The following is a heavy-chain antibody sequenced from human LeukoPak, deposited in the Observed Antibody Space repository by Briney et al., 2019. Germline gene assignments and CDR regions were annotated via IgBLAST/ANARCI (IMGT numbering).Heavy chain of an antibody. D-gene: IGHD1-1*01. CDR3: ASHHDGNVNNWLGDYYYFYMDV. Sequence: SETLTLTCTVSGDSISGTAYSWGWIRQSPGRGLEWIGSVYYYGTTFNNPSLRSRVTISLDTSKNQFSLRLTSVTAADTAVYYCASHHDGNVNNWLGDYYYFYMDVWGTGTTVIVSS. CDR2: VYYYGTT. CDR1: GDSISGTAYS. J-gene: IGHJ6*03. V-gene: IGHV4-39*01.